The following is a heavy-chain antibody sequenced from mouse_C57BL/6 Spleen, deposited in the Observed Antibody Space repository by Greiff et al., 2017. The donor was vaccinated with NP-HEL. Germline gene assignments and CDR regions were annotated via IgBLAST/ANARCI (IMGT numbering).Heavy chain of an antibody. CDR1: GYAFTNYL. CDR2: INPGSGGT. Sequence: QVQLQQSGAELVRPGTSVKVSCKASGYAFTNYLIEWVKQRPGQGLEWIGVINPGSGGTNYNEKFKGKATLTADKSSSTAYMQLSSLTSEDSAVYFCARTDYGKADYWGQGTTLTVSS. J-gene: IGHJ2*01. CDR3: ARTDYGKADY. V-gene: IGHV1-54*01. D-gene: IGHD2-1*01.